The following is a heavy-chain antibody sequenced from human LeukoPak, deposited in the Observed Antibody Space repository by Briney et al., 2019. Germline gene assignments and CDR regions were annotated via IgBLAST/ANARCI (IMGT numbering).Heavy chain of an antibody. CDR2: IRYDGSNK. D-gene: IGHD1-26*01. J-gene: IGHJ4*02. Sequence: GGSLRLSCAASGFTFSSYGMHWVRQAPGKGLEWEAFIRYDGSNKYYADSVKGRFTISRDNSKNTLYLQMNSLRAEDTAVYYCAKAPIVGATTYSYWGQGTLVTVSS. V-gene: IGHV3-30*02. CDR1: GFTFSSYG. CDR3: AKAPIVGATTYSY.